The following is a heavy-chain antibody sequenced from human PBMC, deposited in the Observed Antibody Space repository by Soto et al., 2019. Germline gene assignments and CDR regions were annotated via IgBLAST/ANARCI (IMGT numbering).Heavy chain of an antibody. CDR1: GGSFSGYY. D-gene: IGHD2-2*01. Sequence: CETLSLTCAVYGGSFSGYYWSWIRQPPGKGLEWIGEINHSGSTNYNPSLKSRVTISVDTSKNQFSLKLSSVTAADTAVYYCARGREAAARLDYWGQGTLVTVSS. J-gene: IGHJ4*02. CDR3: ARGREAAARLDY. CDR2: INHSGST. V-gene: IGHV4-34*01.